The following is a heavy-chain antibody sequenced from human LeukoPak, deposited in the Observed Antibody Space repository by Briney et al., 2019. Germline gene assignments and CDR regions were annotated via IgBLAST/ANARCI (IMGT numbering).Heavy chain of an antibody. CDR1: GYSISSGYY. CDR3: AGEDIMTGFDY. V-gene: IGHV4-38-2*02. J-gene: IGHJ4*02. Sequence: SETLSLTCTVSGYSISSGYYWGWIRQPPGKGLEWIGSIYHSGSTYYNPSLKSRVTISVDTSKNQFSLRRSSVTAADAAVYYCAGEDIMTGFDYWGQGTLVTVSS. CDR2: IYHSGST. D-gene: IGHD3-9*01.